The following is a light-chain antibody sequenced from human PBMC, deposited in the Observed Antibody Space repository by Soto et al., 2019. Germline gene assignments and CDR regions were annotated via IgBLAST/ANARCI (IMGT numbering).Light chain of an antibody. Sequence: QPVLTQSPSASASLGASVKLTCSLNYGYSHYAIAWHQQQPQKGPRYLMKVNSDGRHTKGDGIPDRFSGSSSGAERYLIISSLPSDDEADYYCQTWGTGTVVFGGGTKLTVL. CDR1: YGYSHYA. J-gene: IGLJ2*01. V-gene: IGLV4-69*01. CDR2: VNSDGRH. CDR3: QTWGTGTVV.